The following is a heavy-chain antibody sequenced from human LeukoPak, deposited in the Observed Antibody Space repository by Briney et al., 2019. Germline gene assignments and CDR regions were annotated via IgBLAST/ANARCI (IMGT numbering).Heavy chain of an antibody. Sequence: GASVKVSCKASGYTFIHYGITWVRQAPGQGLEWMGWISAYNGNTNYAQKFQDRVTMTKDTSTSTAYMELRSLRSDDTAVYYCARAPYYYYYMDVWGKGTTVTVSS. CDR3: ARAPYYYYYMDV. CDR1: GYTFIHYG. J-gene: IGHJ6*03. CDR2: ISAYNGNT. V-gene: IGHV1-18*01.